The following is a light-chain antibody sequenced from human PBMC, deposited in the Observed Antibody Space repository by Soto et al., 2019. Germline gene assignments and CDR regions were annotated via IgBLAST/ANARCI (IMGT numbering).Light chain of an antibody. J-gene: IGLJ3*02. Sequence: QSALTQPASVSGSLGQSITISCTGISNDVGGYNYVSWYQQHPGNAPKLMIYDVSNRPSGVSHRFSGSKSGNTASLIISGLQAEDEADYYCCSFTRGTTWVFGGGTKLTVL. CDR3: CSFTRGTTWV. CDR2: DVS. V-gene: IGLV2-14*03. CDR1: SNDVGGYNY.